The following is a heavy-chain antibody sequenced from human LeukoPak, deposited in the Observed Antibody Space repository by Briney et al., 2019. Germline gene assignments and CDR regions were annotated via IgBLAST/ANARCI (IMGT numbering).Heavy chain of an antibody. CDR2: IYPGDSDT. J-gene: IGHJ4*02. CDR3: ARLLGTPYYFDY. D-gene: IGHD1-14*01. CDR1: GYIFTSYW. Sequence: GASLQISCKGSGYIFTSYWIGWVRQMPGKGLEWMGIIYPGDSDTRYSPSFQGQVTISADKSISTAYLQWSGLKASDTAMYYCARLLGTPYYFDYWGQGTLVTVSS. V-gene: IGHV5-51*01.